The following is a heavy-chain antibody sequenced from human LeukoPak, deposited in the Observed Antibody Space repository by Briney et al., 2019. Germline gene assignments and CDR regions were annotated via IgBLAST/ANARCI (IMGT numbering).Heavy chain of an antibody. CDR2: INPNSGT. J-gene: IGHJ4*02. Sequence: ASVKVSCKASGFTFTCYYMHWARQAPGQGLEWMGWINPNSGTNYAQKFQGRVTMTRDTSISTAYMELNRLTSDDTAVYYCARGKVSGDDFDYWGQGTPVAVSS. V-gene: IGHV1-2*02. CDR1: GFTFTCYY. D-gene: IGHD7-27*01. CDR3: ARGKVSGDDFDY.